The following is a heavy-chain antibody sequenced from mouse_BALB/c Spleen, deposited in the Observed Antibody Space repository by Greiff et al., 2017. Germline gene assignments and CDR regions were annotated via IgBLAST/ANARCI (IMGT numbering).Heavy chain of an antibody. V-gene: IGHV1-14*01. J-gene: IGHJ4*01. D-gene: IGHD1-1*01. CDR3: AREDGTYYAMDY. CDR2: INPYNVGT. CDR1: GYTFTSYV. Sequence: VQLQQSGPELVKPGASVTMSCTASGYTFTSYVMPWVKQTPGQGLEWIGYINPYNVGTKYNDKFKGKATLTSDKSSSISYMELSSLTSEDSAVYYCAREDGTYYAMDYWGQGTSVTVSS.